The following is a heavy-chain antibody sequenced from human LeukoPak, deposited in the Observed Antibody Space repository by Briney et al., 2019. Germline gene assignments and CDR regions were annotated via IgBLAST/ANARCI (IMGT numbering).Heavy chain of an antibody. D-gene: IGHD3-10*01. Sequence: ASVKVSCKASGYTFTGNYMHWVRQVPGQGLEWMGRINPNSGGSNSAQKFQGRITMTRDTSISTAYMELSRLGSDDTAVYYCARGPSSGCYPDMDYWGQGTLVTVSS. V-gene: IGHV1-2*06. CDR3: ARGPSSGCYPDMDY. CDR2: INPNSGGS. CDR1: GYTFTGNY. J-gene: IGHJ4*02.